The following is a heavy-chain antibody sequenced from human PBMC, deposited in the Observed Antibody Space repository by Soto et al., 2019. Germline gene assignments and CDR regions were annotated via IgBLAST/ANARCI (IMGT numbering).Heavy chain of an antibody. CDR1: GFTFSSYA. CDR3: AKDEGYYGSGKVMWAVGPYYFDY. D-gene: IGHD3-10*01. J-gene: IGHJ4*02. CDR2: ISGSGGST. Sequence: EVQLLESGGGLVQPGGSLRLSCAASGFTFSSYAMSWVRQAPGKGLEWVSAISGSGGSTYYADSVKGRFTISRDNSKNTLYLQMNSLRAEDTAVYYCAKDEGYYGSGKVMWAVGPYYFDYWGQGTLVTVSS. V-gene: IGHV3-23*01.